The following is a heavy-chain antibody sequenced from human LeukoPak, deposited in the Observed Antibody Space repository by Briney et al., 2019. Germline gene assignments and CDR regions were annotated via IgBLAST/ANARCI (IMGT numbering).Heavy chain of an antibody. J-gene: IGHJ4*02. Sequence: GASVKVSCKASGGTFSSYAISWVRQAPGQGLEWMGRIIPILGIANYAQRFQGRVTITADKSTSTAYMELSSLRSEDTVVYYCARDPREMATNDLHYWGQGTLVTVSS. V-gene: IGHV1-69*04. CDR3: ARDPREMATNDLHY. CDR2: IIPILGIA. D-gene: IGHD5-24*01. CDR1: GGTFSSYA.